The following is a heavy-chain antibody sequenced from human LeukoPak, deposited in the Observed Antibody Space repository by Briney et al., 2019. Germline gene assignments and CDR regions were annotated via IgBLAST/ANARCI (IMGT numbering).Heavy chain of an antibody. CDR3: ARDEGGPDY. CDR2: INSDGSST. V-gene: IGHV3-74*01. CDR1: GFTFSSYW. Sequence: GGSLRLSCVVSGFTFSSYWMHWVRQAPGRGLVWVSRINSDGSSTRYADSVKGRFTISRDNAKNTLYLQMNSLRAEDTAVYYCARDEGGPDYWGQGTPVTVSS. D-gene: IGHD2-15*01. J-gene: IGHJ4*02.